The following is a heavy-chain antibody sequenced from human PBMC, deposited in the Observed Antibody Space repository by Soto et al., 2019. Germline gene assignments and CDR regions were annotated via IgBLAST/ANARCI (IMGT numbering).Heavy chain of an antibody. CDR1: GDTFTDYY. D-gene: IGHD2-21*02. CDR3: GRGGHVVVVTAALDY. Sequence: QVQLMQSGAEVKKPGASVKVSCKASGDTFTDYYIHWVRQAPGQGLEWMGTVNPSGGHTTYAQHFLGRVTMTRDTSTRSLYRELTSLTSDDTAIYDCGRGGHVVVVTAALDYWGQGTLVTVSS. V-gene: IGHV1-46*01. J-gene: IGHJ4*02. CDR2: VNPSGGHT.